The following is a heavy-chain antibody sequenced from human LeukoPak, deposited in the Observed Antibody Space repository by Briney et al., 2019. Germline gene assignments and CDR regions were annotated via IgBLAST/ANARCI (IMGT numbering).Heavy chain of an antibody. J-gene: IGHJ3*02. CDR1: GFTFSNYG. Sequence: QPGGSLRLSCAASGFTFSNYGMHWVRQAPGKGLVWVAVISYDGSNKYYADSVKGRFTIPRDNSKNTLYLQMNSLRAEDTALYYCAKGLWVVRGVIGDAFDIWGQGTMVTVSS. D-gene: IGHD3-10*01. V-gene: IGHV3-30*18. CDR2: ISYDGSNK. CDR3: AKGLWVVRGVIGDAFDI.